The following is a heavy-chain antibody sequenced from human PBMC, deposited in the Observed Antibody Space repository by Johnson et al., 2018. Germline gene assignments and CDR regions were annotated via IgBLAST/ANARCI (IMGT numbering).Heavy chain of an antibody. CDR2: IIPSFGTA. CDR1: GGTFSSYA. Sequence: QVQLVESGAEVKKPGSSVKVSCKASGGTFSSYAISWVRQAPGQGLEWMGGIIPSFGTANYAQKFQVRVPMTRDTSTSTVSMELSSLRSEDTAVYYCARGIDHYYYGMDVWGQGTTVTVSS. D-gene: IGHD2-15*01. V-gene: IGHV1-69*06. J-gene: IGHJ6*02. CDR3: ARGIDHYYYGMDV.